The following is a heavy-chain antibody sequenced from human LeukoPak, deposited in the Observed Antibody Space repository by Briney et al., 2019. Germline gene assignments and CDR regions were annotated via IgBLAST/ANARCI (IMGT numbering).Heavy chain of an antibody. D-gene: IGHD3-10*01. Sequence: SETLSLTCTVSGGSVSSGRYYWSWIRQPPGKGLEWIGYIYHSGSTYYNPSLKSRVTISVDTSKNQFSLKLSSVTAADTAVYYCARDLGRNRDLPFDYWGQGTLVTVSS. V-gene: IGHV4-61*01. CDR1: GGSVSSGRYY. CDR2: IYHSGST. CDR3: ARDLGRNRDLPFDY. J-gene: IGHJ4*02.